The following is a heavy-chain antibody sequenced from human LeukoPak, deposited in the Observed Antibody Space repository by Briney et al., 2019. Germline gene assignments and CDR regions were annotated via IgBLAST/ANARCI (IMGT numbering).Heavy chain of an antibody. CDR1: GGTFSSYA. CDR2: IIPIFGTA. J-gene: IGHJ3*02. D-gene: IGHD3-22*01. Sequence: ASVKVSCKASGGTFSSYAISWVRQAPGQGLEWMGWIIPIFGTANYAQKFQGRVTITTDESTSTAYMELSSLRSEDTAVYYCAGAGGNYYDSSGYDFDIWGQGTMVTVSS. CDR3: AGAGGNYYDSSGYDFDI. V-gene: IGHV1-69*05.